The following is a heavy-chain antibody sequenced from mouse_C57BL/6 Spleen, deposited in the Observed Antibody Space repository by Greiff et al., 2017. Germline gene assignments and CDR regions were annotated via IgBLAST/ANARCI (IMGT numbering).Heavy chain of an antibody. CDR3: ARRNFYAMDY. J-gene: IGHJ4*01. CDR2: IWRGGST. Sequence: QVQLQQSGPGLVQPSQSLSITCTVSGFSLTSSGVHWVRPSPGKGLEWLGVIWRGGSTDYNAAFISSLSISKDNSKSQVFFKMNILQADDTAIYYCARRNFYAMDYWGQGTSVTVSS. CDR1: GFSLTSSG. V-gene: IGHV2-2*01.